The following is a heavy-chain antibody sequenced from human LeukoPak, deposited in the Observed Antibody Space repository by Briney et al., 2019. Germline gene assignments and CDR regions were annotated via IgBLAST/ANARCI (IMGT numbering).Heavy chain of an antibody. CDR1: GFTFSRYW. D-gene: IGHD3-16*01. J-gene: IGHJ4*02. CDR3: ARPDTSPGGVWYYDY. CDR2: IEQDGSEK. Sequence: GGSLRLSCAASGFTFSRYWMHWVRQAPGKGLEWVANIEQDGSEKYYVDSVKGRFTISRDNSKNSLYLQIISLRAEDTAVYYCARPDTSPGGVWYYDYWGQGTLVTVSS. V-gene: IGHV3-7*01.